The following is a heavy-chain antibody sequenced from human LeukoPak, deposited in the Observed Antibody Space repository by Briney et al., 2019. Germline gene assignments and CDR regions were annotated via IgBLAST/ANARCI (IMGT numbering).Heavy chain of an antibody. D-gene: IGHD3-10*01. CDR2: IYHSGST. J-gene: IGHJ6*03. CDR3: ARAPLAVRGVIYMDV. Sequence: PSETLSLTCAVSGGSISSSNWWSWVRQPPGKGLEWIGEIYHSGSTNYNPSLKSRVTISVDKSKNQFSLKLSSVTAADTAVYYCARAPLAVRGVIYMDVWGKGTTVTVSS. CDR1: GGSISSSNW. V-gene: IGHV4-4*02.